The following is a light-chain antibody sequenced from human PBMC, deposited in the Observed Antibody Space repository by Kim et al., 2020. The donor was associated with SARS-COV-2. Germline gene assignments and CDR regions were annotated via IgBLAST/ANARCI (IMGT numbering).Light chain of an antibody. CDR3: QQSYSSVRT. J-gene: IGKJ1*01. V-gene: IGKV1-39*01. CDR1: QNTTYY. Sequence: ASVGDRATITCRASQNTTYYLNWYQQKPGKAPNLLIYAASSLQGGVPSRFSGSGSGTDFTLTISSLQPEDFASYHCQQSYSSVRTFGQGTKVDIK. CDR2: AAS.